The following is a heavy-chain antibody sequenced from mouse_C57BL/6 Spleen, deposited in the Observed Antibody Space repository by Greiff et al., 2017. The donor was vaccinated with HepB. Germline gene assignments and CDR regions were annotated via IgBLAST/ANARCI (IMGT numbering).Heavy chain of an antibody. V-gene: IGHV2-2*02. J-gene: IGHJ4*01. D-gene: IGHD3-2*02. CDR1: GFSLTSYG. CDR2: IWSGGST. Sequence: QVQLKESGPGLVQPSQSLSITCTVSGFSLTSYGVHWVRQSPGKGLEWLGVIWSGGSTDYNAAFISRLSISKDNSKSQVFFKMNSLQAKDTAIYYCARKVTAQAYYAMDCWGKGISVTVSS. CDR3: ARKVTAQAYYAMDC.